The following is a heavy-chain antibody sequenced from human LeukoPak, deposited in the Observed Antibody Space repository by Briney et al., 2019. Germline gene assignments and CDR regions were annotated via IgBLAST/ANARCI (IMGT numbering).Heavy chain of an antibody. V-gene: IGHV4-34*01. D-gene: IGHD2-15*01. CDR1: GGSFSGYY. J-gene: IGHJ4*02. Sequence: PSETLSLTCAVYGGSFSGYYWSWIRQPPGKGLEWIGEINHSGSTNYNPSLKSRVTISVDTSKNQFSLKLSSVTAADTAVYYCASLPCSGGSCYADYWGQGTLVTVSS. CDR3: ASLPCSGGSCYADY. CDR2: INHSGST.